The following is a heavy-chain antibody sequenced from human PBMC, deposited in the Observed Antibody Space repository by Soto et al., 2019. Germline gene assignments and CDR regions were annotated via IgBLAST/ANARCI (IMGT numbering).Heavy chain of an antibody. V-gene: IGHV3-21*01. CDR2: ISSSSSYI. D-gene: IGHD3-10*01. CDR3: ARDKLLLWFGELLSERSDYYYGMDV. J-gene: IGHJ6*02. Sequence: GGSLRLSCAASGFTFSSYSMNWVRQAPGKGLEWVSSISSSSSYIYYADSVKGRFTISRDNAKNSLYLQMNSLRAEDTAVYYCARDKLLLWFGELLSERSDYYYGMDVWGQGTTVTV. CDR1: GFTFSSYS.